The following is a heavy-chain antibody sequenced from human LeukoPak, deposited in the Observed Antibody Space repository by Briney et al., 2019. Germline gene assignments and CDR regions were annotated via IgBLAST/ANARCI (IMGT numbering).Heavy chain of an antibody. D-gene: IGHD3-10*01. CDR1: GGSISSDH. Sequence: SETLSLTCTVSGGSISSDHWGWIRQPAGKGLEWIGRSYTRGSTNNNPSLKSRVTISVDTSKNQFSLKLSSVTAADTAVYYCAREYYYGSGVWFDPWGQGTLVTVSS. V-gene: IGHV4-4*07. CDR3: AREYYYGSGVWFDP. CDR2: SYTRGST. J-gene: IGHJ5*02.